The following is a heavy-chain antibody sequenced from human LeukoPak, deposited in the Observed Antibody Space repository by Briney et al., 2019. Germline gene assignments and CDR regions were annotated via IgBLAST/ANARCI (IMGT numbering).Heavy chain of an antibody. J-gene: IGHJ5*02. V-gene: IGHV1-46*01. CDR1: GYXFTSYY. CDR3: ARDNNSTRFDP. CDR2: INPSGGST. D-gene: IGHD2/OR15-2a*01. Sequence: ASVKVSCKASGYXFTSYYMHWVRQAPGQGLEWMGIINPSGGSTSYAQKFQGRVTMTRDTSTSTVYMELSSLRSEDTAVYYCARDNNSTRFDPWGQGTLVTVSS.